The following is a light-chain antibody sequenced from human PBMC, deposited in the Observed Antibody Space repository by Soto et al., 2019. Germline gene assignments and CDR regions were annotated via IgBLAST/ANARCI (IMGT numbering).Light chain of an antibody. CDR1: QTISSW. CDR3: QQLDSFPLT. V-gene: IGKV1-12*01. CDR2: AAS. Sequence: DIQMTQSPSTLSGSVGDRVTITCRASQTISSWIAWYQQKPGRAPKLLIFAASNLQSGVPVRFSGSGSGTDFILSINSLQPEDVATYYCQQLDSFPLTFGQGTRLEIK. J-gene: IGKJ5*01.